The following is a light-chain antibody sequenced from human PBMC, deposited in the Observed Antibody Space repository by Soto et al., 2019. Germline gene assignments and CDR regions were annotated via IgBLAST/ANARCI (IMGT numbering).Light chain of an antibody. CDR2: EGS. CDR1: SSDVGSYNL. Sequence: QSVLTQPASVSGSPGQSITISCTGTSSDVGSYNLVSWYQQHPGKAPKLMIYEGSKRPSGVSNRFSGSKSGNTASLTISGLQAEDEAAYYCCSYAGSSTSAVFGGGTQLTVL. V-gene: IGLV2-23*01. J-gene: IGLJ7*01. CDR3: CSYAGSSTSAV.